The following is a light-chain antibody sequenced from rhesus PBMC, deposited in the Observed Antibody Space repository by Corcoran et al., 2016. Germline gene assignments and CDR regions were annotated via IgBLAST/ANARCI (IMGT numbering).Light chain of an antibody. CDR2: AAS. V-gene: IGKV1S12*01. CDR3: QHYYDNPYS. J-gene: IGKJ3*01. Sequence: DIQMTQSPSALSASVGDRVTISCRASQNIYSNLAWYQQKPGKAPKLLISAASSLQTGIPSRFSGSGSGIDFTLTITSLQPEDSASYYCQHYYDNPYSFGPGTKLDIK. CDR1: QNIYSN.